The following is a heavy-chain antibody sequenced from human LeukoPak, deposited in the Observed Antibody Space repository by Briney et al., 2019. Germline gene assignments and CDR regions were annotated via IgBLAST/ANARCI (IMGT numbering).Heavy chain of an antibody. CDR2: INSDGSST. CDR1: GFTFSSYW. J-gene: IGHJ5*02. CDR3: ARGVSIAAAGIPLA. V-gene: IGHV3-74*01. D-gene: IGHD6-13*01. Sequence: GGSLRLSCAASGFTFSSYWMHWVRQAPGKGLVWVSRINSDGSSTSYADSVKGRFTISRDSAKNTLYLQMNSLRAEDTAVYYCARGVSIAAAGIPLAWGQGTLVTVSS.